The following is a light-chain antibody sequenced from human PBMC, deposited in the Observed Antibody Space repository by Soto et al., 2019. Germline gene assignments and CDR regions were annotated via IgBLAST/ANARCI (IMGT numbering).Light chain of an antibody. CDR2: AAS. CDR1: QSISSY. CDR3: QQSYSTLSIT. Sequence: DIQMTHSPSSLSPSVGDRVTITCRASQSISSYLNWYQQKPGKAPKLLIYAASSLQSGVPSRFSGSGSGTDFTLTISSLQPEDFATYYCQQSYSTLSITFGQGTRLEIK. V-gene: IGKV1-39*01. J-gene: IGKJ5*01.